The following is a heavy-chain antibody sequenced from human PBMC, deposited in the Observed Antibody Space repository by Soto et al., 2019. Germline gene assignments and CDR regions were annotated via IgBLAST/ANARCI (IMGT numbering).Heavy chain of an antibody. CDR3: VKTTGWAGVDC. D-gene: IGHD6-19*01. V-gene: IGHV3-53*01. CDR2: IYGGGTT. Sequence: EVQLVESGGGLIQPGGSLRLSCAASGFAVSSKYMTWVRQAPGKGLEWVSVIYGGGTTYYADSVKCRFTMSRDTSKTTLYLQMNSLRADDKAVSYCVKTTGWAGVDCWGQGTLVTVSS. J-gene: IGHJ4*02. CDR1: GFAVSSKY.